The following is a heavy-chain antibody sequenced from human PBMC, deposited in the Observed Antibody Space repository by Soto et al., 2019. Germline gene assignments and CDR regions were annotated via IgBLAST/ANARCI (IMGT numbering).Heavy chain of an antibody. CDR3: ARHRDYGGNYDY. J-gene: IGHJ4*02. CDR2: IYYSGST. V-gene: IGHV4-39*01. CDR1: GGSISSSSYY. D-gene: IGHD4-17*01. Sequence: SETLSLTCTVSGGSISSSSYYWGWIRQPPGKGLEWIGSIYYSGSTYYNPSLKSRVTISVDTSKNQFSLKLSSVTAADTAVYYCARHRDYGGNYDYWGQGTLVTVSS.